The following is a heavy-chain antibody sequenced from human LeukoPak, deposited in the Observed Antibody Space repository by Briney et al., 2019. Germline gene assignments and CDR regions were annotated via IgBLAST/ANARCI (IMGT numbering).Heavy chain of an antibody. CDR1: GFTFSSYW. D-gene: IGHD1-26*01. J-gene: IGHJ4*02. CDR2: IKQDGSEK. V-gene: IGHV3-7*03. Sequence: GGSLRLSCAASGFTFSSYWMNWVRQAPGKGLERVANIKQDGSEKYYVDSAKGRFTISRDNAKNSLYLQMNSLRAEDTAVYYCARGQGANNFGYWGQGTLVTVSS. CDR3: ARGQGANNFGY.